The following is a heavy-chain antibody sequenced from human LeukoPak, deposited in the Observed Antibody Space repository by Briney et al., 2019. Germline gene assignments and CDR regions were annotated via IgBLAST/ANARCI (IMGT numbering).Heavy chain of an antibody. V-gene: IGHV3-48*01. CDR3: ARDDYDYVWGSYRFDAFDI. CDR1: GFTFSSYS. Sequence: PGGSLGLSCAASGFTFSSYSMKWVRQAPGKGLEWVSYISSSSSTIYYADSVKGRFTISRDNAKNSLYLQMNSLRAEDTAVYYCARDDYDYVWGSYRFDAFDISGQGTMVTVSS. CDR2: ISSSSSTI. D-gene: IGHD3-16*02. J-gene: IGHJ3*02.